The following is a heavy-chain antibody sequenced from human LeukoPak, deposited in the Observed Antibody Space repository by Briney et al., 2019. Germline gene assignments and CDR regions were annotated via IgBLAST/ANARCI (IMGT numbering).Heavy chain of an antibody. D-gene: IGHD3-10*01. V-gene: IGHV3-48*02. Sequence: PGGCLRLSCAASGFTFSSYSMNSGRQAPGKGLGWVSYISSGSSTIYYAASVKGRFSISRDNAKNTLYLQMNSLRDEHTAVYYCASKPDYYGADYWRQASLVADSS. CDR2: ISSGSSTI. CDR1: GFTFSSYS. J-gene: IGHJ4*02. CDR3: ASKPDYYGADY.